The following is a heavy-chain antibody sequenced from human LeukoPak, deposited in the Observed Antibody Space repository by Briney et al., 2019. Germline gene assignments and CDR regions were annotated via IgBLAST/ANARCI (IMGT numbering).Heavy chain of an antibody. CDR1: GFTFSRYA. CDR2: MTGSTGGT. Sequence: GGSLRLSCAASGFTFSRYAMSWVRQAPGKGLEWVSTMTGSTGGTYYADSVKGRFTISRDNFKKILYLQMNSLRAEDTAVYYCARVGYYDSSGYFDYWGQGTLVTVSS. D-gene: IGHD3-22*01. J-gene: IGHJ4*02. CDR3: ARVGYYDSSGYFDY. V-gene: IGHV3-23*01.